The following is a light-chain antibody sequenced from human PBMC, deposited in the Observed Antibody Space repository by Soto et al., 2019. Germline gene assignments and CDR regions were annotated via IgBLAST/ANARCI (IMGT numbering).Light chain of an antibody. CDR1: QSVGSQ. Sequence: EVVLTQSPATLSLSPGERATLSCRASQSVGSQLAWYQQKPGQAPRLLIYGASTRATGIPARFSGSGSGTDFTLTISSLQPEDFAIYYCQQRSSWPITFGGGTKVEIK. J-gene: IGKJ4*01. CDR2: GAS. CDR3: QQRSSWPIT. V-gene: IGKV3-11*01.